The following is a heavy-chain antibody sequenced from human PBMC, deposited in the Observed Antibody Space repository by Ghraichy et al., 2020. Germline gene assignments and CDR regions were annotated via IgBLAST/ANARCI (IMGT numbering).Heavy chain of an antibody. CDR1: GYTFTSYG. V-gene: IGHV1-18*01. J-gene: IGHJ4*02. Sequence: ASVKVSCKASGYTFTSYGISWVRQAPGQGLEWMGWISAYNGNTNYAQKLQGRVTMTTDTSTSTAYMELRSLRSDDTAVYYCARTLFGKQLVPFPGYFDYWGQGTLVTVSS. CDR2: ISAYNGNT. D-gene: IGHD6-13*01. CDR3: ARTLFGKQLVPFPGYFDY.